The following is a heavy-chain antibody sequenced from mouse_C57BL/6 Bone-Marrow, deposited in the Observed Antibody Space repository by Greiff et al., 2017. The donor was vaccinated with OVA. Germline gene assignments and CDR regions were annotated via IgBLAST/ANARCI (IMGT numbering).Heavy chain of an antibody. CDR2: ISYSGST. CDR3: ARAPWLYCYFDV. Sequence: EVKLQESGPGLVKPSQSLYLTCTVSGYSITSCYVWHCIRHLPGNHLELRVSISYSGSTNYNPSLKSRISITHDTSKNPFFLKLNSMTAEDTATYYCARAPWLYCYFDVWGTGTTVTVSS. V-gene: IGHV3-1*01. CDR1: GYSITSCYV. J-gene: IGHJ1*03.